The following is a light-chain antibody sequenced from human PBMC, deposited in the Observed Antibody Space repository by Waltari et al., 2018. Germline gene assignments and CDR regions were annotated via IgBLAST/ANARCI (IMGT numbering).Light chain of an antibody. Sequence: EIVLKQPPGTLSFSPGEGATLSCRTSQTIRTTYLAGYQHKPGQAPTHLIYGTFSRATGIPDRFTGSGSGTGFSLTSSSLEAEDFATYYCQQYDSSPLAFGGGTKVEIK. CDR1: QTIRTTY. CDR2: GTF. V-gene: IGKV3-20*01. CDR3: QQYDSSPLA. J-gene: IGKJ4*01.